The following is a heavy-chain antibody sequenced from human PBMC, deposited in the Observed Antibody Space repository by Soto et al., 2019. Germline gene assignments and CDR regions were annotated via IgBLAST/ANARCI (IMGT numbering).Heavy chain of an antibody. CDR1: GFTFSSYE. CDR2: ISSSGSTI. J-gene: IGHJ6*02. D-gene: IGHD2-15*01. V-gene: IGHV3-48*03. Sequence: EVQLVESGGGLVQPGGSLRLSCAASGFTFSSYEMNWVRQAPGKGLEWVSYISSSGSTIYYADSVKGRFTISRDNAKNSLYLQMNSLRAEDTAVYYCASLVGCSGGSCYSEYYYYGMDVWGHGTTVTVSS. CDR3: ASLVGCSGGSCYSEYYYYGMDV.